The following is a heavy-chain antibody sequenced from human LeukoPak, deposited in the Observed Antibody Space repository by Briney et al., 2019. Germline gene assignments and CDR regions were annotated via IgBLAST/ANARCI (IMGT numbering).Heavy chain of an antibody. D-gene: IGHD1-1*01. V-gene: IGHV3-23*01. Sequence: GGSLRLSCAASGFTFSSYAMSWVRQCPGKGLEWVSAISGSGSGGNTYYADSVKGRFTISKDTSKNTLYLQMNSLRVEDTAVHYCARETGTKPFDYWGQGTLVTVSS. CDR1: GFTFSSYA. CDR2: ISGSGSGGNT. J-gene: IGHJ4*02. CDR3: ARETGTKPFDY.